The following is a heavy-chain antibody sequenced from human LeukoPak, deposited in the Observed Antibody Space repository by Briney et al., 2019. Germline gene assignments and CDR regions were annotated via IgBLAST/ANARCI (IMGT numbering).Heavy chain of an antibody. V-gene: IGHV4-59*01. CDR2: IYYSGST. D-gene: IGHD1-26*01. CDR3: ARAGQGGYYYYYMDV. J-gene: IGHJ6*03. CDR1: GGSISSYY. Sequence: SETLSLTCTVSGGSISSYYWSWIRQPLGKGLEWIGYIYYSGSTNYNPSLKSRVTISVDTSKNQFSLKLSSVTAADTAVYYCARAGQGGYYYYYMDVWGKGTTVTVSS.